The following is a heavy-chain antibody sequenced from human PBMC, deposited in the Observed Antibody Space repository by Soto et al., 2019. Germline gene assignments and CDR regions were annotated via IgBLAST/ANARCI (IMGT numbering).Heavy chain of an antibody. V-gene: IGHV4-34*01. Sequence: QVQLQQWGAGLLKPSETLSLTCAVYGGSFSGYYWSWIRQPPGKGLEWIGEINHSGSTNYNPSLKSRVTISVDTSKNQFSLKLSSVTAADTAVYYCARGKEQQLVPYAARRRTWFDPWGQGTLVTVSS. D-gene: IGHD6-13*01. J-gene: IGHJ5*02. CDR3: ARGKEQQLVPYAARRRTWFDP. CDR1: GGSFSGYY. CDR2: INHSGST.